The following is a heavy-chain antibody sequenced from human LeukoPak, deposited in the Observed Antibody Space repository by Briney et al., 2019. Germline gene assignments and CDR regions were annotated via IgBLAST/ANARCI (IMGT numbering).Heavy chain of an antibody. V-gene: IGHV6-1*01. D-gene: IGHD3-3*01. CDR3: ARDGETYYDFWSGRETADHYGMDV. Sequence: SQTLSLTCAISGDSVSSNSAAWNWIRQSPSRGLEWLGRTYYRSKWYNDYAVSVKSRITINPDTSKNQFSLQLNSVTPEDTAVYYCARDGETYYDFWSGRETADHYGMDVWGQGTTVTVFS. CDR2: TYYRSKWYN. J-gene: IGHJ6*02. CDR1: GDSVSSNSAA.